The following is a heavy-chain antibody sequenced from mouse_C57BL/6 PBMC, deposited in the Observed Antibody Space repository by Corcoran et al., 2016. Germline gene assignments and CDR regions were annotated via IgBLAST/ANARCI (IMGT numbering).Heavy chain of an antibody. CDR2: INPNNGGT. CDR3: AREYKRSNQSFYYYAMDY. Sequence: EVQLQQSGPELVKPGASVKIPCKASGYTFTDYNMDWVKQSHGKSLEWIGDINPNNGGTIYNQKFKGKATLTVDKSSSTAYMELRSLTSEDTAVYYCAREYKRSNQSFYYYAMDYWGQGTSVTVSS. D-gene: IGHD1-3*01. J-gene: IGHJ4*01. CDR1: GYTFTDYN. V-gene: IGHV1-18*01.